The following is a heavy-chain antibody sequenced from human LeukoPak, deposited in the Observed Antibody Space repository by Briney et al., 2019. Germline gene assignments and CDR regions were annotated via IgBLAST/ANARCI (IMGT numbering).Heavy chain of an antibody. Sequence: ASVKVSCKASGYTFTSYGISWVRQAPGQGLEWMGWISAYNGHTNYAQKLQGRVTMTTDTSTSTAYMELRSLRSDDTAVYYCARVLREENDYVWESRIDLYYFDYWGQGTLVTVSS. D-gene: IGHD3-16*01. CDR2: ISAYNGHT. J-gene: IGHJ4*02. V-gene: IGHV1-18*01. CDR3: ARVLREENDYVWESRIDLYYFDY. CDR1: GYTFTSYG.